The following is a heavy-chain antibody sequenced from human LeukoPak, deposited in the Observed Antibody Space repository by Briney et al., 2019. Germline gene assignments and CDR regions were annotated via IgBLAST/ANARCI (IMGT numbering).Heavy chain of an antibody. Sequence: GGSLRLSCAASGFTLSDAWMTWVRQAPGKGLEWVGRIKSKTDGGTTDYAAPVKGRFTISRDDSKNTLYLQMSSLKTDDTAVYYCLMAYFDYWGQGTLVTVSS. CDR3: LMAYFDY. CDR2: IKSKTDGGTT. CDR1: GFTLSDAW. D-gene: IGHD2-8*01. J-gene: IGHJ4*02. V-gene: IGHV3-15*01.